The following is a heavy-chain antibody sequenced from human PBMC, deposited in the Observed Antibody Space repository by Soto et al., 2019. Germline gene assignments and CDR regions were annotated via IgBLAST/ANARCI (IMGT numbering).Heavy chain of an antibody. Sequence: ASVKVSCKASGYTFTTYYMHWVRQAPGQGLEWLGMINPSDGGTSYAQKFQGRVTMTRDTSTSTVYMELSGLRSEDTAVYYCFTTMLRGVYFDYRGQGTLVTVSS. CDR3: FTTMLRGVYFDY. V-gene: IGHV1-46*01. D-gene: IGHD3-10*01. CDR2: INPSDGGT. CDR1: GYTFTTYY. J-gene: IGHJ4*02.